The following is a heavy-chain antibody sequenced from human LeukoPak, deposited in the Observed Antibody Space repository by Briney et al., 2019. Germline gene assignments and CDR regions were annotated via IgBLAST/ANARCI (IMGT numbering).Heavy chain of an antibody. CDR1: GFTFSSYE. J-gene: IGHJ3*02. CDR2: ISSSGSTI. D-gene: IGHD1-26*01. CDR3: ARARRIVGATRTRGAFDI. Sequence: GGSLRLSCAASGFTFSSYEMNWVRQAPGKGLEWVSYISSSGSTIYYADSVKGRFTISRDNAKNSLYLQMNSLRAEDTALYYCARARRIVGATRTRGAFDIWGQGTMVTVSS. V-gene: IGHV3-48*03.